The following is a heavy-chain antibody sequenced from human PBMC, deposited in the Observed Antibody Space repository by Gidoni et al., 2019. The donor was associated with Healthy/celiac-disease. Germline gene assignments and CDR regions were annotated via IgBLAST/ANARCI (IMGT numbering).Heavy chain of an antibody. CDR1: GFTFSNAW. CDR3: TTDQKRVYCGGDCFDY. J-gene: IGHJ4*02. D-gene: IGHD2-21*01. Sequence: VQLVESGGGLVKPGGSLRLSCAASGFTFSNAWMSWVRQAHGEGLEWVGRMKSKADGGTTDYAAPVKGRFTISRDDSKNTLYLQMNSLKTEDTAVYYCTTDQKRVYCGGDCFDYWGQGTLVTVSS. CDR2: MKSKADGGTT. V-gene: IGHV3-15*01.